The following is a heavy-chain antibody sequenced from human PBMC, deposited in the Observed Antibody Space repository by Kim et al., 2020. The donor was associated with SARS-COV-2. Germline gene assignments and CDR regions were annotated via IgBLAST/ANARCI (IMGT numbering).Heavy chain of an antibody. Sequence: KSRGTISVDTSKNQFSLKLSAVTAADTAVYYCARGRGQLWLPDYYYGMDVWGQGTTVTVSS. J-gene: IGHJ6*02. V-gene: IGHV4-34*01. CDR3: ARGRGQLWLPDYYYGMDV. D-gene: IGHD5-18*01.